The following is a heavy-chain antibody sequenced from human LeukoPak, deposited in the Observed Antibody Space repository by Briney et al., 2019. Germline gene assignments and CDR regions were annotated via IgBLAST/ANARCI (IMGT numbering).Heavy chain of an antibody. J-gene: IGHJ4*02. V-gene: IGHV1-2*02. CDR1: GYTFTGHY. Sequence: ASVKVSCKASGYTFTGHYLHWVRQAPGQGLEWMGWLNPNTGDTLYIQKFQGRVTMTGDTSISTAYMELSRLMSDDPAVYYCARIGLKTTGYYRLAYWGQGTLVT. CDR3: ARIGLKTTGYYRLAY. D-gene: IGHD3-9*01. CDR2: LNPNTGDT.